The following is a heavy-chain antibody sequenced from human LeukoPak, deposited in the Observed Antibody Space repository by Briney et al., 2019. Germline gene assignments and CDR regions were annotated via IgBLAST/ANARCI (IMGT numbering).Heavy chain of an antibody. D-gene: IGHD3-22*01. CDR2: ISAYNGNT. J-gene: IGHJ4*02. CDR3: ASQDYYDSSGYYQPFDY. Sequence: EASVKVSCKASGYTFTSYGISWVRQAPGQGLEWMGWISAYNGNTNYAQKLQGRVIMTTDTSTSTAYMELRSLRSDDTAVYYCASQDYYDSSGYYQPFDYWGQGTLVTVSS. V-gene: IGHV1-18*01. CDR1: GYTFTSYG.